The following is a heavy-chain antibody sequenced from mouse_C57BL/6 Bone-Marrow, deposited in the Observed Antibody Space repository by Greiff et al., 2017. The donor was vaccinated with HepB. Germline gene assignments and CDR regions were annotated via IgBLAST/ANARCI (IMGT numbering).Heavy chain of an antibody. V-gene: IGHV1-69*01. CDR1: GYTFTSYW. J-gene: IGHJ2*01. CDR3: ATLWLRNY. D-gene: IGHD2-2*01. Sequence: QVQLQQPGAELVMPGASVKLSCKASGYTFTSYWMHWVKQRPGQGLEWIGEIDPSDSYTNYNQKFKGKSTLTVDQSSSPAYMQLSSLTSEDSAVYYCATLWLRNYWGQGTTLTVSS. CDR2: IDPSDSYT.